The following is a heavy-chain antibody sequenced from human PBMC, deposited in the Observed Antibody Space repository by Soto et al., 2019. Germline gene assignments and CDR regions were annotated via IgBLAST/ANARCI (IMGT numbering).Heavy chain of an antibody. D-gene: IGHD6-19*01. J-gene: IGHJ6*02. CDR2: ISGSGGST. CDR1: GFTFRSYA. V-gene: IGHV3-23*01. CDR3: AKAQLADYYYYGMDV. Sequence: GGSLGLSCPASGFTFRSYAMSWVRQPPGKGLEWVSAISGSGGSTYYADSVKGRFTISRDNSKNTLYLQMNSLRAEDTAVYYCAKAQLADYYYYGMDVWGQGTTVTVSS.